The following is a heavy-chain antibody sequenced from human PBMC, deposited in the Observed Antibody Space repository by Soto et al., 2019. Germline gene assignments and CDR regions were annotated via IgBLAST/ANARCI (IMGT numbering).Heavy chain of an antibody. CDR3: ARGSYYSGWV. Sequence: SQTLSLTCAISGDSVSITSAAWSLIRQSPSRGLEWLGRTYYRSKWYSDYAVSVKSRITINPDTSKNQFSLQLNSVTPEDTAVYYCARGSYYSGWVWGQGTLVTAPQ. V-gene: IGHV6-1*01. CDR1: GDSVSITSAA. J-gene: IGHJ4*02. D-gene: IGHD6-19*01. CDR2: TYYRSKWYS.